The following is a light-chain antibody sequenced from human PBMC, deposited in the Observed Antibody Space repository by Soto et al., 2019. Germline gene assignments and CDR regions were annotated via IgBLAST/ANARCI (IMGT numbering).Light chain of an antibody. Sequence: QSVLTQPASVSGSPGQSITISCTGTSSDIGGYNYVSWYQQYPGKAPRLMIYEVSNRPSGVSNRFSGSKSGNTASLTISGLQAEDEADYYCSSFTSSNRVFGGGTKLTVL. CDR2: EVS. CDR1: SSDIGGYNY. V-gene: IGLV2-14*01. CDR3: SSFTSSNRV. J-gene: IGLJ3*02.